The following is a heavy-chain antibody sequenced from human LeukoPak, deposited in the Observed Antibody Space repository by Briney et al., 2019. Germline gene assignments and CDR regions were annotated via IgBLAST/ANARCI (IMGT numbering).Heavy chain of an antibody. CDR1: GGTFSSYT. D-gene: IGHD7-27*01. J-gene: IGHJ4*02. V-gene: IGHV1-69*02. CDR2: IIPTLGIA. Sequence: ASVKVSCKASGGTFSSYTVSWVRQAPGQGLEWMGRIIPTLGIANYAQKFQGRVTITADKSTSTAYMELSSLRSEDTAVYYCARARDWGPFDYWGQGTLVTVSS. CDR3: ARARDWGPFDY.